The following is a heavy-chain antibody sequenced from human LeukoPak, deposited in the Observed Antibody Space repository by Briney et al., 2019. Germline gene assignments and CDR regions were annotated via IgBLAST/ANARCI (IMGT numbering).Heavy chain of an antibody. J-gene: IGHJ6*03. Sequence: GGSLRLSCAASGFTFSSYAMHWVRQAPGKGLEWVAVISYDGSNKYYADSVKGRFTISRDNSKNTLYLQMNSLRAEDTAVYYCANLRTGEYYYYYYMDVWGKGTTVTVSS. D-gene: IGHD7-27*01. CDR2: ISYDGSNK. CDR1: GFTFSSYA. CDR3: ANLRTGEYYYYYYMDV. V-gene: IGHV3-30-3*01.